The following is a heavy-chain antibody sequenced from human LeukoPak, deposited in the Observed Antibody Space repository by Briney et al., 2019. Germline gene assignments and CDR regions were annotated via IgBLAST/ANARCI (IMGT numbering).Heavy chain of an antibody. J-gene: IGHJ3*02. Sequence: SETLSLTCTVSGYSISSGYYWGWIRQASGKGLEWIGSIYHSWSTYSSPCLSSRVPLSVDTSKNHFPLKLSSVTAADTAVYYCARVYFHMKAVAFDAFDIWGQGTMVTISS. CDR3: ARVYFHMKAVAFDAFDI. D-gene: IGHD2-8*01. V-gene: IGHV4-38-2*02. CDR2: IYHSWST. CDR1: GYSISSGYY.